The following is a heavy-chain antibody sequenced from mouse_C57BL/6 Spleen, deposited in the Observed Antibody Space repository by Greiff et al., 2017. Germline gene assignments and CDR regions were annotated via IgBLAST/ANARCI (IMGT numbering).Heavy chain of an antibody. CDR3: ARWGDGYAMDY. CDR2: IYPGSGST. J-gene: IGHJ4*01. V-gene: IGHV1-55*01. D-gene: IGHD3-3*01. Sequence: VQLQQPGAELVKPGASVKMSCKASGYTFTSYWITWVKQRPGQGLEWIGDIYPGSGSTNYNEKFKSKATLTVDTSSSTAYMQLSSLTSEDAAVYYCARWGDGYAMDYWGQGTSVTVSS. CDR1: GYTFTSYW.